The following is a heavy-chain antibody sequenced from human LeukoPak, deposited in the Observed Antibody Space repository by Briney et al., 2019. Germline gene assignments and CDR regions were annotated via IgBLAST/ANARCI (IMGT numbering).Heavy chain of an antibody. J-gene: IGHJ5*02. CDR2: ISVSGSSV. CDR1: GFTFSDYY. V-gene: IGHV3-11*01. D-gene: IGHD3-16*01. Sequence: PGGSLRLSCTASGFTFSDYYMSWIRQAPGEGLEWLSYISVSGSSVSYVDSVKGRFTISRDNAKNSVYLQIDSLRVEDTAMYYCARDRQFRLHDPWGQGILVTVSS. CDR3: ARDRQFRLHDP.